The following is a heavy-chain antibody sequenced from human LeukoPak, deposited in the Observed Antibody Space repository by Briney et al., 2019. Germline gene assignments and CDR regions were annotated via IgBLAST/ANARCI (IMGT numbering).Heavy chain of an antibody. V-gene: IGHV4-59*01. J-gene: IGHJ6*04. CDR3: ARDQRVGDSSGWYYYYGMDV. CDR2: IYYSGST. CDR1: GGSISSYY. D-gene: IGHD6-19*01. Sequence: SETLSLTCTVSGGSISSYYWSWIRQPPGKGLEWIGYIYYSGSTNYNPSLKSRVTISVDTSKNQFSLKLSSVTAADTAVYYCARDQRVGDSSGWYYYYGMDVWGKGTTVTVSS.